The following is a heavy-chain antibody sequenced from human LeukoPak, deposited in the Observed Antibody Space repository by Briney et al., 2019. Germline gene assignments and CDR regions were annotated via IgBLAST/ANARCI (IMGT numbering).Heavy chain of an antibody. V-gene: IGHV3-30-3*01. CDR3: ARGDYGIAVAYYFDY. CDR2: ISYDGSNK. J-gene: IGHJ4*02. Sequence: PGGSLRLSCAASGFTFSSYAMHWVRQAPGKGLEWVAVISYDGSNKYYADSVKGRSTISRDNSKNTLYLQMNSLRAEDTAVYYCARGDYGIAVAYYFDYWGQGTLVTVSS. CDR1: GFTFSSYA. D-gene: IGHD4-17*01.